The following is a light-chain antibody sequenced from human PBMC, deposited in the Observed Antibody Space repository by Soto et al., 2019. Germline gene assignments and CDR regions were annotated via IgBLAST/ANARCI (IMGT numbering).Light chain of an antibody. CDR2: GAS. CDR1: QSVSSN. J-gene: IGKJ5*01. CDR3: QQYNYWPPKIT. V-gene: IGKV3-15*01. Sequence: EIVLTQSPATLSLSPGERATLSCRASQSVSSNLAWYQQKTGQAPRLLIYGASTRATGIPARFSGSGSGTEFTLTISSLQSEDFAVYYCQQYNYWPPKITFGQGTRLDI.